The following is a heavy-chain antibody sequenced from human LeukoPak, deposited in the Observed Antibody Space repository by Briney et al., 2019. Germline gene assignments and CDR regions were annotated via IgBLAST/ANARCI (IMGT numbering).Heavy chain of an antibody. Sequence: GESLKISCQASGYSFTSSWIGWARQMPGKGLEWMAIINPGDSDTRYSPSFQGQVTISADKSISTAYLQWSSLKASDTAMYYCARGSSGYYRDEYYFDYWGQGTLVTVSS. V-gene: IGHV5-51*01. CDR2: INPGDSDT. CDR3: ARGSSGYYRDEYYFDY. D-gene: IGHD3-22*01. J-gene: IGHJ4*02. CDR1: GYSFTSSW.